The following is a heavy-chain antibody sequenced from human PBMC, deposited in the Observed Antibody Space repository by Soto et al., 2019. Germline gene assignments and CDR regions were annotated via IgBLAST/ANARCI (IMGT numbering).Heavy chain of an antibody. J-gene: IGHJ4*02. V-gene: IGHV4-39*07. CDR3: ARESTIVGAARYYFDY. Sequence: SETLSLTCTVSGGSLGSSSYYWGWIRQSPGKGLEWIGNIYYSGNTSYNPSLKSRVTISVDTSKNQFYLHLSSVTAADTAVYYCARESTIVGAARYYFDYWGQGTLVTVSS. CDR1: GGSLGSSSYY. CDR2: IYYSGNT. D-gene: IGHD1-26*01.